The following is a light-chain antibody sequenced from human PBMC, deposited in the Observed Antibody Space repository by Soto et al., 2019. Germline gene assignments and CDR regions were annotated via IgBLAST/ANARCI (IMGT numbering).Light chain of an antibody. CDR3: QQYNNWPLT. CDR2: GAS. J-gene: IGKJ4*01. V-gene: IGKV3-15*01. Sequence: EIVMTQSPATLSVSPGERATLSCRAGQSVSSNLAWYQQKPGQAPRLLIYGASTRATGIPARFSGSGSGTEFTLTISSLQSEDSAVYHCQQYNNWPLTFGGGTKVEI. CDR1: QSVSSN.